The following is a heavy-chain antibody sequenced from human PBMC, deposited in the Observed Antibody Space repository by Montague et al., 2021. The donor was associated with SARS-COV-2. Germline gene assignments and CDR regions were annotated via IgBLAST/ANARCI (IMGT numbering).Heavy chain of an antibody. CDR3: ASQVPEFWSGIDY. D-gene: IGHD3-3*01. J-gene: IGHJ4*02. Sequence: SETLSLTCTVSGGSISSYYWSWIRQPPGKGLEWIGYIYYSGSTNYNPSPKSRVTISVDTSKNQFSLKLSSVTAADTAVYYCASQVPEFWSGIDYWGQGTLVTVSS. CDR2: IYYSGST. CDR1: GGSISSYY. V-gene: IGHV4-59*01.